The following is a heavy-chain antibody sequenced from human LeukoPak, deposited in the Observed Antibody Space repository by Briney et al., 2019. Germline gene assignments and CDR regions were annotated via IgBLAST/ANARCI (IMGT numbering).Heavy chain of an antibody. D-gene: IGHD3-22*01. J-gene: IGHJ6*03. CDR2: IYYSGST. V-gene: IGHV4-59*01. CDR3: ARGTYYYDSSGYYGNYYYYMDV. Sequence: PSETLSLTCTVSGGSISSYYWSWIRQPPGKGLEWIGYIYYSGSTNYNPSLKSRVTISVDTSKNQFSLKLSSVTAADTAVYYCARGTYYYDSSGYYGNYYYYMDVWGKGTTVTISS. CDR1: GGSISSYY.